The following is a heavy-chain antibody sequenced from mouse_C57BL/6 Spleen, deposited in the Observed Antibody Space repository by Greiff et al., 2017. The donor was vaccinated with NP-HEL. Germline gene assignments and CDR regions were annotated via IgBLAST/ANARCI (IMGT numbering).Heavy chain of an antibody. CDR3: ARSYYYGSSYGYYFDY. V-gene: IGHV1-18*01. Sequence: VQLQQSGPELVKPGASVKIPCKASGYTFTDYNMDWVKQSHGKSLEWIGDINPNNGGTIYNQKFKGKATLTVDKSSSTAYMELRSLTSDDTAVYFCARSYYYGSSYGYYFDYWGQGTTLTVSS. CDR2: INPNNGGT. J-gene: IGHJ2*01. CDR1: GYTFTDYN. D-gene: IGHD1-1*01.